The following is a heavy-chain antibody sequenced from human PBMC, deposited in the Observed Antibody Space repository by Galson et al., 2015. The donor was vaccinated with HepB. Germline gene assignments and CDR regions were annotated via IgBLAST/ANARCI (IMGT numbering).Heavy chain of an antibody. CDR2: IDWDDDK. CDR1: GFSLSTSGMC. CDR3: ARIVVAQGPADAFDI. D-gene: IGHD2-15*01. J-gene: IGHJ3*02. V-gene: IGHV2-70*11. Sequence: PALVKPTQTLTLTCTFSGFSLSTSGMCVSWIRQPPGKALEWLARIDWDDDKYYSTSLKTRLTISKDTSKNQVVLTMTNMDPVDTATYYCARIVVAQGPADAFDIWGQGTMVTVSS.